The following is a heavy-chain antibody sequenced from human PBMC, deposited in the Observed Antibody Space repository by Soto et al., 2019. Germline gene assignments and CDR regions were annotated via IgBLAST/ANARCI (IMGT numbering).Heavy chain of an antibody. CDR3: ARWGVPAALGSSWFDP. Sequence: PSETLSLTCAVSSGSISSSNWWSWVRQPPGKGLEWIGEIYHSGSTNYNPSLKSRVTISVDKSKNQFSLKLSSVTAADTAVYYCARWGVPAALGSSWFDPWGQGTLVTVSS. D-gene: IGHD2-2*01. V-gene: IGHV4-4*02. CDR2: IYHSGST. J-gene: IGHJ5*02. CDR1: SGSISSSNW.